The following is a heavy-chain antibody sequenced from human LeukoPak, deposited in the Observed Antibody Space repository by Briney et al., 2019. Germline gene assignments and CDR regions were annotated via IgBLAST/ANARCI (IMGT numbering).Heavy chain of an antibody. CDR3: ARDQTYSGSGIYTYFDY. V-gene: IGHV4-28*03. CDR1: GYSISSSNW. CDR2: IYYSGST. J-gene: IGHJ4*02. Sequence: PSDTLSLTCAVSGYSISSSNWWGWIRQPPGKGLEWIGYIYYSGSTYYNPSLKSRVTMSVDTSKNQFSLKLSSVTAVDTAVYYCARDQTYSGSGIYTYFDYWGQGILVTVSS. D-gene: IGHD3-10*01.